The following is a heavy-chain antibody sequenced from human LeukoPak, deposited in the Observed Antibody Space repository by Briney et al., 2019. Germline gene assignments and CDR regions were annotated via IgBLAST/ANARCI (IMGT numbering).Heavy chain of an antibody. CDR3: ARDAPRTMVVTSGWYFDL. Sequence: ASVKVSCKAPGYTFTSYGISWVRQAPGQGLEWMGWISAYNGNTNYAQKLQGRVTMTTDTSTSTAYMELRSLRSDDTAVYYCARDAPRTMVVTSGWYFDLWGRGTLVTVSS. V-gene: IGHV1-18*01. CDR2: ISAYNGNT. D-gene: IGHD2-21*02. CDR1: GYTFTSYG. J-gene: IGHJ2*01.